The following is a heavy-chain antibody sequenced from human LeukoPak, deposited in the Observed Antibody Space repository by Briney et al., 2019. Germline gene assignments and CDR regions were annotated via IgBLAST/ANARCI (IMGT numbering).Heavy chain of an antibody. D-gene: IGHD6-13*01. CDR3: ARLGAESAGALDS. CDR2: IKEDGSAK. J-gene: IGHJ4*02. V-gene: IGHV3-7*02. Sequence: TGGSLRLSCEVSGFTFSTNWMSWVRQAPGKGLEWVANIKEDGSAKYYVDSVRGRFTISRDTAKSSLYLEMKYLGVDDTAVYYCARLGAESAGALDSWGQGTLVTVSS. CDR1: GFTFSTNW.